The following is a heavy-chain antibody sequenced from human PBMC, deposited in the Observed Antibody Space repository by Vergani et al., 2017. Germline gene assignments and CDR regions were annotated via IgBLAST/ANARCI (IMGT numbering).Heavy chain of an antibody. J-gene: IGHJ4*02. D-gene: IGHD3-22*01. Sequence: QVQLVQSGAEVTKPGASVKVSCKASGYTFTSYYMHWVRQAPGQGLEWMGIINPSGGSTSYAQKFQGRVTMTRDTSTSTVYMELSSLRSEDTAVYYCARALAVAYYYDSSGYYYEDYWGQGTLVTVSS. CDR2: INPSGGST. V-gene: IGHV1-46*03. CDR3: ARALAVAYYYDSSGYYYEDY. CDR1: GYTFTSYY.